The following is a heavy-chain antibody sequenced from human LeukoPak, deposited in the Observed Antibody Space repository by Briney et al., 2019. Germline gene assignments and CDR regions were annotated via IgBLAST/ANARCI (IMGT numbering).Heavy chain of an antibody. CDR1: GFAFSSYA. CDR3: AKRGGYFDY. J-gene: IGHJ4*02. D-gene: IGHD2-15*01. Sequence: LPGGSLRLSCAASGFAFSSYAMSWVRQAPGKGLEWVSAISSGGSTYYADSVRGRFTMSRDDSKNTLDLQMSSLRAEDTAVYFCAKRGGYFDYWGQGTLVTVSS. CDR2: ISSGGST. V-gene: IGHV3-23*01.